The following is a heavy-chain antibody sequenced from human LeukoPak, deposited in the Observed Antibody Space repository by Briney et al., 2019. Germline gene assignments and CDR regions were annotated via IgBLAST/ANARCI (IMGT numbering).Heavy chain of an antibody. J-gene: IGHJ3*02. CDR3: ARGDYFGSGTSFIDAFDI. CDR2: IKQYGSEK. CDR1: GFTFSNYW. D-gene: IGHD3-10*01. Sequence: GGSLRLSCAASGFTFSNYWMSWFRQAPVKGLEWVANIKQYGSEKYYVDSVKGRFTISRDNAKNSLYLQMNSLRAEDTAVYYCARGDYFGSGTSFIDAFDIWGQGAMVTVS. V-gene: IGHV3-7*01.